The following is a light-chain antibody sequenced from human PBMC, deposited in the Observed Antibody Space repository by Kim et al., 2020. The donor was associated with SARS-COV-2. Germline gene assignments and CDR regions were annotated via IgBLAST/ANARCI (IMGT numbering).Light chain of an antibody. CDR3: QQYDNLPLS. CDR1: QDISHY. J-gene: IGKJ2*01. V-gene: IGKV1-33*01. Sequence: DIQMTQSPSSLSASVGDRVTITCQASQDISHYLTWYQQKPGKAPKLLIYDASSLETGVPSRFSGSGSGTDFTFTISSLQPEDIATYYCQQYDNLPLSFGQGTKLEI. CDR2: DAS.